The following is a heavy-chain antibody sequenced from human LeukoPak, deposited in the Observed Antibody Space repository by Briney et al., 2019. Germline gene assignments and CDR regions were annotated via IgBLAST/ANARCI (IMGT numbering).Heavy chain of an antibody. CDR2: ISWNSGSI. CDR1: GFTFDDYA. J-gene: IGHJ4*02. Sequence: PGGSLRLSCAASGFTFDDYAMHWVRQAPGKGLEWVSGISWNSGSIGYADSVKGRFTISRDNAKNSLYLQMNSLRAEDTALYYCAKWPEHYYDSSGYWGQGTLVTVSS. CDR3: AKWPEHYYDSSGY. V-gene: IGHV3-9*01. D-gene: IGHD3-22*01.